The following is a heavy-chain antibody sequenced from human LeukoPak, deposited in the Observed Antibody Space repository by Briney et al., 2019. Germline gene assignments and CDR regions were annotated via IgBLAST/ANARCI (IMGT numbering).Heavy chain of an antibody. CDR3: ARDWKQWLPTDYGMDV. J-gene: IGHJ6*02. V-gene: IGHV1-2*02. CDR2: INPNSGGT. D-gene: IGHD6-19*01. Sequence: GASVKVSCKASGYTFTGYYMHWVRQAPGQGLEWMGWINPNSGGTNYAQKFQGRVTMTRDTPISTAYMELSRLRSDDTAVYYCARDWKQWLPTDYGMDVWGQGTTVTVSS. CDR1: GYTFTGYY.